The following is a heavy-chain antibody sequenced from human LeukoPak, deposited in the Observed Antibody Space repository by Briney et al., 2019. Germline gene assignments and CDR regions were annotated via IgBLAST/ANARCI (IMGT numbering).Heavy chain of an antibody. D-gene: IGHD3-22*01. CDR2: ISGSGGIT. V-gene: IGHV3-23*01. Sequence: SGGSLRLSCAASGFTFNSYAMYWVRQAPGKGLEWVSGISGSGGITYFADSVKGRFTISRDNSKNTVYLQINSLRAEDTALYYCAKTRAGNSSGRNPGWPMDYWGQGTLVTVSS. CDR3: AKTRAGNSSGRNPGWPMDY. J-gene: IGHJ4*02. CDR1: GFTFNSYA.